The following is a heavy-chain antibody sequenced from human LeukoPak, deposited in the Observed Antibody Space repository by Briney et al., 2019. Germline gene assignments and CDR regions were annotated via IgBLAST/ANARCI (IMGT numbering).Heavy chain of an antibody. CDR3: ARYVVGATTVGAFDI. J-gene: IGHJ3*02. D-gene: IGHD1-26*01. Sequence: SVKVSCKASGGTFSSYAISWVRQAPGRGLVWMGGIIPIFGTANYAQKFQGRVTITADESTSTAYMELSSLRSEDTAVYYCARYVVGATTVGAFDIWGQGTMVTVSS. CDR2: IIPIFGTA. CDR1: GGTFSSYA. V-gene: IGHV1-69*13.